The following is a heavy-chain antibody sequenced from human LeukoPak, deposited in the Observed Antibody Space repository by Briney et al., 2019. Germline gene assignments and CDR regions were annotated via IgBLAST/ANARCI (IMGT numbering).Heavy chain of an antibody. CDR1: GGSFSGYY. V-gene: IGHV4-34*01. CDR2: INHSGST. D-gene: IGHD4-17*01. Sequence: SETLSLTCAVYGGSFSGYYWSWIRQPPGKGLEWIGEINHSGSTNYNPSLKSRVTISVDTSKNQFSLKLSSVTAADTAVYYCARSDPGADYGDYELDYWGQGTLVTVSS. J-gene: IGHJ4*02. CDR3: ARSDPGADYGDYELDY.